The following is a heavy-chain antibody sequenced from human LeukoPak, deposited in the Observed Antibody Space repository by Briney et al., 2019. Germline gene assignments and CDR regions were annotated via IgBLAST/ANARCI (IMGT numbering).Heavy chain of an antibody. CDR3: ARVGYSSSWYSWFDP. D-gene: IGHD6-13*01. V-gene: IGHV4-4*09. J-gene: IGHJ5*02. CDR2: IYTSGST. CDR1: GGSISSYY. Sequence: SETLSLTCTVSGGSISSYYWSWIRQPPGKGLEWIGYIYTSGSTNYNPSLKSRVTISVDTSKNQFSLKLSSVTAADTAVYYCARVGYSSSWYSWFDPWGQGTLVTVSS.